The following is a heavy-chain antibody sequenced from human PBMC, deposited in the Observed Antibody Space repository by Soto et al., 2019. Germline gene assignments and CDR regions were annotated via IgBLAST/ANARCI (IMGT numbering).Heavy chain of an antibody. J-gene: IGHJ4*02. CDR2: ISGSGGNA. D-gene: IGHD3-10*01. CDR3: GKGDGSASYYHDY. Sequence: GGSLRLSCVVSGVTLSSYAMIWVRQVPDKGLEWVSAISGSGGNANYADSVRGRFTVFKDNSQNPLYLQMNSLRTEDTAVYYCGKGDGSASYYHDYWGQGALVTVSS. CDR1: GVTLSSYA. V-gene: IGHV3-23*01.